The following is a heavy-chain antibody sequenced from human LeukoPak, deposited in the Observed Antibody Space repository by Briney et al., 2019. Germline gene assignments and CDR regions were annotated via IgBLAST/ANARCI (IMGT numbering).Heavy chain of an antibody. V-gene: IGHV3-7*01. CDR2: IKGDGSEK. CDR3: ARWTYSSSWWFVEY. J-gene: IGHJ4*02. Sequence: GGSLRLSCAAPGFTFSSYWVTWVRQAPGKGLERVANIKGDGSEKYYVDSVKGRFTISRDNAKDSLYLQMNSLRAEDTALYYCARWTYSSSWWFVEYWGQGILVTVSS. D-gene: IGHD6-13*01. CDR1: GFTFSSYW.